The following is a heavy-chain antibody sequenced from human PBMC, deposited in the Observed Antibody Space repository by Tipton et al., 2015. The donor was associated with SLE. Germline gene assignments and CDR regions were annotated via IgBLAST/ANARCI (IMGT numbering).Heavy chain of an antibody. CDR2: IYYSVAT. V-gene: IGHV4-59*05. CDR3: AKYASGTMFEY. Sequence: TLSLTCTVSGASINSNYWTWIRQPPGKGLEWIGSIYYSVATHYNPSLKSRVTTSADTSKNRFSLRLTSVTAADTAVYYCAKYASGTMFEYWGQGTLVTVSS. CDR1: GASINSNY. J-gene: IGHJ4*02. D-gene: IGHD3-10*01.